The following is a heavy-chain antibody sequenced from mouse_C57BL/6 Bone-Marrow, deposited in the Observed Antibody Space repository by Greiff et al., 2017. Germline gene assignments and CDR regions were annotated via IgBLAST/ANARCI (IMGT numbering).Heavy chain of an antibody. D-gene: IGHD2-4*01. V-gene: IGHV2-2*01. CDR3: ARSELMGLQGAWFAY. CDR2: IWSGGST. Sequence: VQLQQSGPGLVQPSQTLSITCTVSGFSLTSYGVHWVRQSPGKGLEWLGVIWSGGSTDYNAAFISRLSIRKDNTKSQVFFKMNSLQADATAIYYGARSELMGLQGAWFAYWGQGTLVTVSA. CDR1: GFSLTSYG. J-gene: IGHJ3*01.